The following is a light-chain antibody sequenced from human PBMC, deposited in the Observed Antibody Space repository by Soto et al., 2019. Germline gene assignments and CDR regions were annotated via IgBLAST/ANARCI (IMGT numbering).Light chain of an antibody. CDR1: QSVSSSY. J-gene: IGKJ3*01. V-gene: IGKV3-20*01. CDR2: GAS. CDR3: QQYDSSPPA. Sequence: EIVLTQSPGTLSLSPGERATLSCRASQSVSSSYLAWYQQRAGQAPRLLIYGASSRATGIPDRFSGSGSGTDFTLTISRLEPEDSAVYYCQQYDSSPPAFGPGTKVDIK.